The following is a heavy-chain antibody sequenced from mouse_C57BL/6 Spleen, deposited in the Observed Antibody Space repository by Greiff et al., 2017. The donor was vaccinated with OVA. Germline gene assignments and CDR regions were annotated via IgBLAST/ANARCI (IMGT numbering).Heavy chain of an antibody. CDR1: GYAFSSYW. J-gene: IGHJ3*01. CDR3: ARRYGSSLAWFAY. CDR2: IYPGDGDT. V-gene: IGHV1-80*01. Sequence: QVQLQQSGAELVKPGASVKISCKASGYAFSSYWMNWVKQRPGKGLAWIGQIYPGDGDTNYNGKFKGKATLTADKSSSTAYMQLSSLTSEDSAVYFCARRYGSSLAWFAYWGQGTLVTVSA. D-gene: IGHD1-1*01.